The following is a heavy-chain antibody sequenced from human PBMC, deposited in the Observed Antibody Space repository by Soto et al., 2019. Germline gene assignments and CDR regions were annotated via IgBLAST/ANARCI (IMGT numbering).Heavy chain of an antibody. V-gene: IGHV3-43*01. CDR2: FSWDGGST. Sequence: RRSLTLSCAASGFTFDESMMNWARQGQGKGLEGVVLFSWDGGSTYYADSVKGRFTISRDNSKNSLYLQMNSLRTEDTALYYCAKGFGSRFLEWLGSYSYYYGMAVWGQGTTVTVSS. J-gene: IGHJ6*02. CDR3: AKGFGSRFLEWLGSYSYYYGMAV. CDR1: GFTFDESM. D-gene: IGHD3-3*01.